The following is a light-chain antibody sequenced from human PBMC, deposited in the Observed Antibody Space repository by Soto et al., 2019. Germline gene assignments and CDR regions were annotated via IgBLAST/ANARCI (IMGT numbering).Light chain of an antibody. CDR3: QQYNSYPLG. CDR1: QSISSW. CDR2: DAS. J-gene: IGKJ4*01. Sequence: DIQMTQSPSTLSASVGDRVTITCRASQSISSWLAWYQQKPGKAPKLLIYDASSLESGVPSRFSGSGSGTEFTLTISCLQPDDFATYYCQQYNSYPLGFGGGTKGEIK. V-gene: IGKV1-5*01.